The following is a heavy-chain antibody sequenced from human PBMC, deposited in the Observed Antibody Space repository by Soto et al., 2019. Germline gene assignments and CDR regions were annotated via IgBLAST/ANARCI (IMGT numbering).Heavy chain of an antibody. J-gene: IGHJ6*02. CDR2: ISYDGSNK. D-gene: IGHD6-13*01. CDR3: AKDRIAAAVMDV. V-gene: IGHV3-30*18. CDR1: GFTFSSYG. Sequence: GGSLRLSCAASGFTFSSYGMHWVRQAPGKGLEWVAVISYDGSNKYYADSVKGRFTISRDNSKNTLYLQMNSLRAEDTAVYYCAKDRIAAAVMDVWGQGTTVTVSS.